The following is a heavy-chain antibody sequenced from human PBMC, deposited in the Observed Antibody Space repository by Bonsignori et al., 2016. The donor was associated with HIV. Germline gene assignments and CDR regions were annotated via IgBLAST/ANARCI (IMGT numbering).Heavy chain of an antibody. D-gene: IGHD1-1*01. Sequence: RQAPGKGLEWIGYIYSSGSTNYSPSLKSRVTISLDTSKNQFSLKLSSVTAADTAVYYCARSRLDLGDAFDIWGQGTMVTVSS. J-gene: IGHJ3*02. CDR2: IYSSGST. V-gene: IGHV4-59*01. CDR3: ARSRLDLGDAFDI.